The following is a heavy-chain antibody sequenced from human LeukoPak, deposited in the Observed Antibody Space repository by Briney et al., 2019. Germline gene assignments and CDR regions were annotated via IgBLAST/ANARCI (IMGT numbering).Heavy chain of an antibody. CDR3: ARENIRDIVVVPAGAFDI. CDR1: EGTFSSYA. Sequence: GASVKVSCKASEGTFSSYAISWVRQAPGQGLEWMGRIIPIFGIANYAQKFQGRVTITADKSTSTAYMELSSLRSEDTAVYYCARENIRDIVVVPAGAFDIWGQGTMVTVSS. CDR2: IIPIFGIA. D-gene: IGHD2-2*01. J-gene: IGHJ3*02. V-gene: IGHV1-69*04.